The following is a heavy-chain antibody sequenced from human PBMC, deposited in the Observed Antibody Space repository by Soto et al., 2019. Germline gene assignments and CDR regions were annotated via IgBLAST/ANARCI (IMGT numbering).Heavy chain of an antibody. D-gene: IGHD3-22*01. CDR1: GFTFSSYG. V-gene: IGHV3-33*01. Sequence: QVQLVDSGGGVVQPGRSLRLSCAASGFTFSSYGMHWVRQAPGKGLEWVAVIWYDGRNTYYADSVKGRFTISRDNSKNTLYLQMNSLRAEDTAVYYCARTAYYYDSSGYYFDCWGQGTLVTVSS. CDR2: IWYDGRNT. J-gene: IGHJ4*02. CDR3: ARTAYYYDSSGYYFDC.